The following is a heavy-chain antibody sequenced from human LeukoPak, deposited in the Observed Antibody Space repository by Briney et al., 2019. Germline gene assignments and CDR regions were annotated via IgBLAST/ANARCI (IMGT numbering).Heavy chain of an antibody. Sequence: SGGSLRLSCAASGFTFSSYAMTWVRQAPGKGLEWVSSMSGSGSHIYYADSVKGRFTISRDNSKNTVYVQMNSLRAEDTAAYYCATLQSPGWWAQGTLVTVSS. J-gene: IGHJ4*02. CDR3: ATLQSPGW. V-gene: IGHV3-23*01. CDR1: GFTFSSYA. D-gene: IGHD5-24*01. CDR2: MSGSGSHI.